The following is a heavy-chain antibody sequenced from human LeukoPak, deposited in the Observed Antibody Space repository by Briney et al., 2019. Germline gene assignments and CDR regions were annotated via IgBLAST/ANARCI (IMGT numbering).Heavy chain of an antibody. D-gene: IGHD6-6*01. CDR1: GFTFSRSA. V-gene: IGHV3-23*01. Sequence: GGSLRLSCAASGFTFSRSAITSVRQAPGKGLEWVASLSGTRDSRGAIYADSVKGRFTISGDDSKSTLFLRMNRLTAEDTAIYYCAKTRSSSSHYFYFMDVWAKGVTVTVSS. CDR2: LSGTRDSRGA. J-gene: IGHJ6*03. CDR3: AKTRSSSSHYFYFMDV.